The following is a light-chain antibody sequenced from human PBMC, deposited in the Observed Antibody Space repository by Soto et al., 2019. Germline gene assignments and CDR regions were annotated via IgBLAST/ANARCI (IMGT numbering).Light chain of an antibody. Sequence: QTVVTQERSCSVSPGGTVTLTCGLSSGPVFTSSYPIWYQQTPGQAPRTLIFNTNTRSSGVPDRFSGSILGDKAALTITGAQADDDSYYYCLLYLGGGIWVFGGGTKVTV. J-gene: IGLJ3*02. CDR2: NTN. CDR1: SGPVFTSSY. V-gene: IGLV8-61*01. CDR3: LLYLGGGIWV.